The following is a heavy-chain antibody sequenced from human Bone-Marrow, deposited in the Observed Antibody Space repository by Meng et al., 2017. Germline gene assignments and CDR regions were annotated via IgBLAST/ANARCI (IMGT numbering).Heavy chain of an antibody. CDR3: ARGGIVATSSLDY. J-gene: IGHJ4*02. CDR2: TYYKSKWYN. D-gene: IGHD5-12*01. Sequence: QVQLQQSGPGRVKPSQTLSRTCAISGDSVSSNSAAWNWIRQSPSRGLEWLGRTYYKSKWYNDYAVSVNSRITINPDTSKNQFSLQLNSVTPEDTAVYYCARGGIVATSSLDYWGQGTLVTVSS. V-gene: IGHV6-1*01. CDR1: GDSVSSNSAA.